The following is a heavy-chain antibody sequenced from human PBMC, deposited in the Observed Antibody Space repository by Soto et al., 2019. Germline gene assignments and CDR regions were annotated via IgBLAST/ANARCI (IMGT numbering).Heavy chain of an antibody. D-gene: IGHD4-17*01. J-gene: IGHJ5*02. V-gene: IGHV3-23*01. CDR1: GFTFRNYA. CDR3: AKDAISGDGIWLMDS. CDR2: LLRSGSSA. Sequence: GGSLRLSCAASGFTFRNYAMTWARQAPGKGLEWVSSLLRSGSSAYYADSVRGRFTTSSDTSANSLYLQMDNLRAEDTAIYYCAKDAISGDGIWLMDSWGQGTVVTVSS.